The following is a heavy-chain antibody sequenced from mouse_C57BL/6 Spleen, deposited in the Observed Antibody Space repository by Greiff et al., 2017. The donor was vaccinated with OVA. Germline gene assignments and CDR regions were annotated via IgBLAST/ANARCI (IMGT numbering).Heavy chain of an antibody. CDR3: AREGYYYGSSYEYAMDY. Sequence: EVQLQQSGPELVKPGASVKLPCKASGYTFTDYNMDWVKQSHGKSLEWIGDINPNNGGTIYNQKFKGKATLTVDKSSSTAYMELRSLTSEDTAVYYCAREGYYYGSSYEYAMDYWGQGTSVTVSS. D-gene: IGHD1-1*01. V-gene: IGHV1-18*01. CDR2: INPNNGGT. CDR1: GYTFTDYN. J-gene: IGHJ4*01.